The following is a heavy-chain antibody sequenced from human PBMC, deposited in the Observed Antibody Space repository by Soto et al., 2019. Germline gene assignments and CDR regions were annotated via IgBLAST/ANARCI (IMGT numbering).Heavy chain of an antibody. CDR3: ARESNIAARWPPGDY. D-gene: IGHD6-6*01. Sequence: PGGSLRLSCAASGFTFSTYAVHWVRQAPGKGLEWVSSISGSGDSTYYAGSVQGRFAISRDNSKNTLYLQMNSLRAEDTAVYYCARESNIAARWPPGDYWGPGTLVTVSS. V-gene: IGHV3-23*01. CDR1: GFTFSTYA. J-gene: IGHJ4*02. CDR2: ISGSGDST.